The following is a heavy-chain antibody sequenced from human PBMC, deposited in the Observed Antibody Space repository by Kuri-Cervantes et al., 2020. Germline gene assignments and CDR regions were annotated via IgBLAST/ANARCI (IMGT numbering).Heavy chain of an antibody. Sequence: GESLKISCAASGFTFSSYAINWVRQAPGKGLEWVSAISGSGGTTYYADSVKGRFTISRDNSKNTLYLQMNSLRAEDTAVYYCARTALLWFGELLERRTDAFDIWGQGTMVTVSS. D-gene: IGHD3-10*01. CDR1: GFTFSSYA. CDR3: ARTALLWFGELLERRTDAFDI. CDR2: ISGSGGTT. J-gene: IGHJ3*02. V-gene: IGHV3-23*01.